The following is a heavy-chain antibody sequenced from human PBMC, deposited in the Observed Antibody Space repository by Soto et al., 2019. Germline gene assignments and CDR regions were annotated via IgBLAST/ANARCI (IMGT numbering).Heavy chain of an antibody. D-gene: IGHD3-10*01. CDR1: GGSFSGYY. V-gene: IGHV4-34*01. CDR3: ASRARYGSGSYRDY. CDR2: INHSGST. J-gene: IGHJ4*02. Sequence: QVQLQQWGAGLLKPSETLSLTCAVYGGSFSGYYWSWIRQPPGKGLEWIGEINHSGSTNYNPSLKSRVTISVDTSKNQFSLKLSSVTAADTAVYYWASRARYGSGSYRDYWGQGTLVTVSS.